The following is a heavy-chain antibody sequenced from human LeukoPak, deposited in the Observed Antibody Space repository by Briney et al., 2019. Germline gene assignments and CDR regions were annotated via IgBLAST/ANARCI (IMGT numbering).Heavy chain of an antibody. V-gene: IGHV4-4*07. D-gene: IGHD3-10*01. Sequence: PSETLSLTCTVSSGSINDYYWSWVRQPAGKGLEWLGRIYSSGGTTYSPSLKSRITMSVDTSKNQFSLKMTSVTAADTAVYYCAREGKWFGTYYYCMDVWGKGTTVTVSS. CDR2: IYSSGGT. CDR1: SGSINDYY. CDR3: AREGKWFGTYYYCMDV. J-gene: IGHJ6*04.